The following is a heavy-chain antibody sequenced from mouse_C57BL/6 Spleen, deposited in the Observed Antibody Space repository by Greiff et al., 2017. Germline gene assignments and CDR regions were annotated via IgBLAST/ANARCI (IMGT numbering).Heavy chain of an antibody. CDR2: IWSGGST. J-gene: IGHJ3*01. V-gene: IGHV2-2*01. D-gene: IGHD2-2*01. CDR1: GFSLTSYG. CDR3: ASYGYEGFAY. Sequence: QVQLQQSGPGLVQPSQSLSITCTVSGFSLTSYGVHWVRQSPGKGLEWLGVIWSGGSTDYNAAFISRLSISKDNSKSQVFFKMNSLQADDTAIYYCASYGYEGFAYWGQGTLVTVSA.